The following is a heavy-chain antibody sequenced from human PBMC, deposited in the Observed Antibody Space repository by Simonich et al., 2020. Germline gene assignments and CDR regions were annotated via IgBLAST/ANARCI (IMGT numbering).Heavy chain of an antibody. D-gene: IGHD6-13*01. V-gene: IGHV4-39*01. Sequence: HLQLQGSGPGLVKPSETLSLPCTGPAGSISSTSCDWGWSRQPQGQGLGWIGSIYYSGTPYYNPSLKSRVTISVDTSQNQFYLKLCSVTAEDTAVYYCARHAGFAFDIWGQGTMVTVSS. J-gene: IGHJ3*02. CDR3: ARHAGFAFDI. CDR1: AGSISSTSCD. CDR2: IYYSGTP.